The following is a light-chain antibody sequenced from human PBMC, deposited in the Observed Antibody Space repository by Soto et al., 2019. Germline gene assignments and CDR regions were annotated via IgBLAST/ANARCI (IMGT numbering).Light chain of an antibody. Sequence: AIQVTQSPSSLSASVGDRVTITCRASQGIRNNLGWYQQKPGKAPKLLISAVSSLQPGVPSRFSGSGSGTDFTLVISSLQPEDFAISYCLQDYDFPWTFGQGTKVDSK. CDR2: AVS. CDR3: LQDYDFPWT. J-gene: IGKJ1*01. CDR1: QGIRNN. V-gene: IGKV1-6*01.